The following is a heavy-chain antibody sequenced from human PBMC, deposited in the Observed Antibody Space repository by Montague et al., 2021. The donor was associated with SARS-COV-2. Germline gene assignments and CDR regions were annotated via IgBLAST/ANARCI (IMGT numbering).Heavy chain of an antibody. D-gene: IGHD1-14*01. J-gene: IGHJ3*02. CDR3: ARETMTADAFDI. V-gene: IGHV4-59*02. CDR1: GASVGSSD. CDR2: FYSVWST. Sequence: SETLSLTCTVSGASVGSSDWGWIRQSPGKGLEWIGYFYSVWSTDYNPSLTSRATISRDTSKNQFSLKVRSVTAADTAVYYCARETMTADAFDIWGQGTMVTVSS.